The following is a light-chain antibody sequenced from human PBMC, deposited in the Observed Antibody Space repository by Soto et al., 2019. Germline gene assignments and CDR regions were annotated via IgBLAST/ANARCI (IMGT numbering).Light chain of an antibody. J-gene: IGKJ3*01. V-gene: IGKV1-27*01. CDR2: SAS. CDR3: QKYNGVPLS. CDR1: QAIGNY. Sequence: DFQVAQFPSSLSASVGDRITITCRASQAIGNYLAWYQQKPGKVPKLLISSASTLQAGVPSRFSGSRSGTDFTLTVSSLQPEDVATYYCQKYNGVPLSFGPGTKVEIK.